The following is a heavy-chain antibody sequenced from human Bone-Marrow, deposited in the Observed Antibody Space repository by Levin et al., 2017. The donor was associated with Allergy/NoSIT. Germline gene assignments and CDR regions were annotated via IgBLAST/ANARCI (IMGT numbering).Heavy chain of an antibody. V-gene: IGHV4-59*01. J-gene: IGHJ4*02. Sequence: PSETLSLTCTVSGASIRNYYYNWIRQAPGKGLEWIGYVSHSGRTDYNPSLQSRLTISLDTSKNQFSLKLTSLVVADTAVYFCATYEFDGSNSANFGSWGQGTLVTVSS. CDR1: GASIRNYY. D-gene: IGHD5-24*01. CDR2: VSHSGRT. CDR3: ATYEFDGSNSANFGS.